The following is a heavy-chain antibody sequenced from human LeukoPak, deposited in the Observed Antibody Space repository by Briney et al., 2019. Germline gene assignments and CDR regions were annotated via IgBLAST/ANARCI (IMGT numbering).Heavy chain of an antibody. J-gene: IGHJ5*02. CDR1: GFTFSSYS. D-gene: IGHD3-3*01. V-gene: IGHV3-21*01. CDR3: ARDPVLRFLEWLQGDNKINWFDP. Sequence: GGSLRLSCAASGFTFSSYSMNWVRQAPGKGLEWVPSISSSSSYIYYADSVKGRFTISRDNAKNSLYLQMNSLRAEDTAVYYCARDPVLRFLEWLQGDNKINWFDPWGQGTLVTVSS. CDR2: ISSSSSYI.